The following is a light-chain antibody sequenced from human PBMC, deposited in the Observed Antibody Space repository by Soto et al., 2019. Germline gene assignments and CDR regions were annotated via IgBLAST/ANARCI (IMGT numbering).Light chain of an antibody. CDR3: QQYVTSPWA. CDR1: QSVSSSF. J-gene: IGKJ1*01. Sequence: EIVLTQSPGTLSLSPGERATLSCRASQSVSSSFLAWYQQKPGQAPRLLIYCASNRATGIPDRFSGSGSGTDFTLTISRLEPEDFAVYYCQQYVTSPWAFGQGTKVAIE. CDR2: CAS. V-gene: IGKV3-20*01.